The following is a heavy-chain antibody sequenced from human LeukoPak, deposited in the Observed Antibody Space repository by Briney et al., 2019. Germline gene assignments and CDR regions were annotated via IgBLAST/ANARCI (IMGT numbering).Heavy chain of an antibody. CDR2: IRQDGSAK. D-gene: IGHD5-12*01. CDR1: GFIFNDFW. Sequence: GGSLRLSCTASGFIFNDFWMSWVRQAPGEGLEWVANIRQDGSAKNYVDSVKGRFTISRDNAKKSLYLLMNGLTAEDTAVYYCAPPPIAATGNWGQGTLVTVSS. V-gene: IGHV3-7*01. CDR3: APPPIAATGN. J-gene: IGHJ4*02.